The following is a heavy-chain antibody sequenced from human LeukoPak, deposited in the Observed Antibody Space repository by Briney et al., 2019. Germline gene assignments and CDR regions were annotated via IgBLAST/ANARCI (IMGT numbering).Heavy chain of an antibody. D-gene: IGHD3-16*01. CDR3: ARDWGTFRPGEGSAFDM. Sequence: SETLSLTCTVSGGSVSSGSYYWRWIRQPPGKGLEWIGFISYSGSTYYNPSLKSRVSISVDSSKNQFSLKLSSVTAADTAVYYCARDWGTFRPGEGSAFDMWGQGTMVTVS. J-gene: IGHJ3*02. CDR2: ISYSGST. CDR1: GGSVSSGSYY. V-gene: IGHV4-61*01.